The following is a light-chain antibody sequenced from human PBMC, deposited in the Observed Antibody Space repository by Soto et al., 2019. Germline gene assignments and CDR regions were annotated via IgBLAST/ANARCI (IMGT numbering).Light chain of an antibody. V-gene: IGKV1-5*03. Sequence: DIQMTQSPSTLSASVGDRVTIACRASQSISSYLAWYKQKPGKAPNLLIYKASNLASGVPSRFTGGGSGTDFTLTINSLQPDDSANYFCQQYNSYSYTFGQGTKLEIK. J-gene: IGKJ2*01. CDR1: QSISSY. CDR2: KAS. CDR3: QQYNSYSYT.